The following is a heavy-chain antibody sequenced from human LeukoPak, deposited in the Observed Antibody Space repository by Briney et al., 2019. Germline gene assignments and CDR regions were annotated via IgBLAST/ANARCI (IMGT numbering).Heavy chain of an antibody. CDR3: ARTKPITWVSSGWYWGGKGHDAFDI. V-gene: IGHV3-48*01. Sequence: GGSLRLSCAASGFTFSSYSMNWVRQAPGKGLEWVSYISSSSSTIYYADSVKGRFTISRDNAKNSLYLQMNSLRAEDTAVYYCARTKPITWVSSGWYWGGKGHDAFDIWGQGTMVTVSS. D-gene: IGHD6-19*01. CDR1: GFTFSSYS. J-gene: IGHJ3*02. CDR2: ISSSSSTI.